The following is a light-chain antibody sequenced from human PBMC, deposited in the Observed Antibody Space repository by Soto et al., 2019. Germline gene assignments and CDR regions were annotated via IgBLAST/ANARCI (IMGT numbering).Light chain of an antibody. CDR1: QSISSW. CDR2: KAS. Sequence: DIQMTQSPSTLSASVGDRVTITCRASQSISSWLAWYQQKPGKAPKLLIYKASSLESGVPSRFSGSGSGTEFTLTISSLQPDDFATYYCQQYNSYSVDGGNKVEIK. J-gene: IGKJ4*01. CDR3: QQYNSYS. V-gene: IGKV1-5*03.